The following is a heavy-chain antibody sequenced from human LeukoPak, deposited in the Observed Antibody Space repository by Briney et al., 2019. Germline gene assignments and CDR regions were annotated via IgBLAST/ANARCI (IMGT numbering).Heavy chain of an antibody. Sequence: VASVKVSCKASGYTFTSYAMHWVRQAPGQRLEWMGWINAGNGNTKYSQKFQGRVTITRDTSASTAYMELSSLRSEDTAVYYCARDGEYSSSRYSAFDIWGQGTMVTVSS. CDR3: ARDGEYSSSRYSAFDI. D-gene: IGHD6-13*01. CDR2: INAGNGNT. V-gene: IGHV1-3*01. J-gene: IGHJ3*02. CDR1: GYTFTSYA.